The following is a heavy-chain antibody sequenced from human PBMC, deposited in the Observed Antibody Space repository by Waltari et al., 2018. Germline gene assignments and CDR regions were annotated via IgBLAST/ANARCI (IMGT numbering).Heavy chain of an antibody. CDR3: SRVTTKADGAMDF. J-gene: IGHJ3*01. D-gene: IGHD4-17*01. CDR2: INYSGST. V-gene: IGHV4-39*01. Sequence: QLQLQESGPGLVKPSETLSLTCSVSGGSIYSRDSYWAWLRQPPGTGLEWIGTINYSGSTYFRPALKSRVTLSVDTSKTQFSLNLRSGTAAETAMYYCSRVTTKADGAMDFWGQGTMVIVSS. CDR1: GGSIYSRDSY.